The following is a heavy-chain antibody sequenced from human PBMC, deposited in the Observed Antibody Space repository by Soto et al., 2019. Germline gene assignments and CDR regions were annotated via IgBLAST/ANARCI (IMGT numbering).Heavy chain of an antibody. CDR1: GFTFSNAW. V-gene: IGHV3-15*01. D-gene: IGHD2-2*01. Sequence: GSLRLSCAASGFTFSNAWMSWVRQAPGKGLEWVGRIKSKTDGGTTDYAAPVKGRFTISRDDSKNTLYLQMNSLKTEDTAVYYCTTGVPAANTEIFDYWGQGTLVTVSS. CDR2: IKSKTDGGTT. CDR3: TTGVPAANTEIFDY. J-gene: IGHJ4*02.